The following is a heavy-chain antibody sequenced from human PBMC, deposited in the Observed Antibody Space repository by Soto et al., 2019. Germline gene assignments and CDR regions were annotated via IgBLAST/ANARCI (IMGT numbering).Heavy chain of an antibody. V-gene: IGHV4-30-4*01. D-gene: IGHD5-12*01. CDR3: ARDVRRGYSGYGGMDV. CDR1: GGSISSGDYY. CDR2: IYYSGST. Sequence: TLSLTCTVSGGSISSGDYYWSWIRQPPGKGLEWIGYIYYSGSTYYNPSLKSRVTISVDTSKNQFSLKLSSVTAADTAVYYCARDVRRGYSGYGGMDVWGQGTTVTVSS. J-gene: IGHJ6*02.